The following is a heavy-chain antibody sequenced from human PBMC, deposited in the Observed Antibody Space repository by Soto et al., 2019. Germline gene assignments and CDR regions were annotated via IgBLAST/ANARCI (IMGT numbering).Heavy chain of an antibody. CDR3: ATDTSRGRGRVAATPWFET. CDR2: IVPIFGTT. D-gene: IGHD3-16*01. Sequence: SVKVSCTASGGTLSSIAISWVRQAPGLGLVWMGRIVPIFGTTDNAQKFQGRVTITADESTGTVYMEMTSLRSEDTAMYYCATDTSRGRGRVAATPWFETWGQGKLVTV. CDR1: GGTLSSIA. V-gene: IGHV1-69*13. J-gene: IGHJ5*02.